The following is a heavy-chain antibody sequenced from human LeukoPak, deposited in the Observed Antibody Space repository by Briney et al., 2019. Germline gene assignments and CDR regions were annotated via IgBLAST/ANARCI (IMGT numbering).Heavy chain of an antibody. CDR1: GGSISSHY. D-gene: IGHD6-6*01. V-gene: IGHV4-59*11. CDR2: IYYSGST. Sequence: PSETLSLTCTVSGGSISSHYWSWIRQPPGKGLEWIGYIYYSGSTNYNPSLKSRVTISVDTSKNQFSLKLSSVTAADTAVYYCARAQDRQLVDYWGQGTLVTVSS. J-gene: IGHJ4*02. CDR3: ARAQDRQLVDY.